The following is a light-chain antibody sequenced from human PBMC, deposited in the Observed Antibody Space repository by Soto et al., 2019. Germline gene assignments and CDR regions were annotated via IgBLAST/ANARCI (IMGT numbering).Light chain of an antibody. CDR1: QTISTY. Sequence: DIQMTQSPSSLSPSVGDRVTITCRASQTISTYLNWYQQKPGKAPRLLIYDASSLLSGVPSRFSGSGSGTDFTLTIASLQPEDFSTYYCQQSDSTPYTFGQGTKVEI. V-gene: IGKV1-39*01. CDR2: DAS. CDR3: QQSDSTPYT. J-gene: IGKJ2*01.